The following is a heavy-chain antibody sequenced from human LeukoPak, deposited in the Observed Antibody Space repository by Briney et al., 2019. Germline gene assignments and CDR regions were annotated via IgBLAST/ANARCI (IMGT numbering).Heavy chain of an antibody. Sequence: PGGSLRLSCAASGFTFSSYWMHWVRQAPGKGLAWVSRINSDGSSTSYADSVKGRFTTSRDNAKNTLYLQMNSLRAEDTAVYYCARERVVVTAIEDCYYGMDVWGQGTTVTVSS. J-gene: IGHJ6*02. CDR1: GFTFSSYW. CDR2: INSDGSST. D-gene: IGHD2-21*02. CDR3: ARERVVVTAIEDCYYGMDV. V-gene: IGHV3-74*01.